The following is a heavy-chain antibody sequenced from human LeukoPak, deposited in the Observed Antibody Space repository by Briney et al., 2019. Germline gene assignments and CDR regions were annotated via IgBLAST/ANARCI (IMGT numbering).Heavy chain of an antibody. CDR3: ARDVFGSSSWYFDP. CDR1: GFTFSSYW. Sequence: GGSLRLSCAASGFTFSSYWMSWVRQAPGKGLEWVANIKQDGSEKYYVDSVKGRFTISRDNAKNSLYLQMNSLRAEDTAVYYCARDVFGSSSWYFDPWGQGTLVTVSS. J-gene: IGHJ5*02. CDR2: IKQDGSEK. V-gene: IGHV3-7*01. D-gene: IGHD6-13*01.